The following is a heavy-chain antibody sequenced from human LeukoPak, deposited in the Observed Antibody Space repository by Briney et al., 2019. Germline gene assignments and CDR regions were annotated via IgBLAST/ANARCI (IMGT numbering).Heavy chain of an antibody. J-gene: IGHJ4*02. D-gene: IGHD1-14*01. CDR1: GGSFSGYY. V-gene: IGHV4-34*01. CDR2: INHSGST. Sequence: NTSETLSLTCAVYGGSFSGYYWSWIRQPPGKGLEWIGEINHSGSTNYNPSLKSRVTISVDTSKNQFSLKLSSVTAADTAVYYCARGIGRTLDYWGQGTLVTVSS. CDR3: ARGIGRTLDY.